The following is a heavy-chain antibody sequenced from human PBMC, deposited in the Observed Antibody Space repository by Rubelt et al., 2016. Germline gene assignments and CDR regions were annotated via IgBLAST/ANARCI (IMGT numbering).Heavy chain of an antibody. CDR3: AGGITIVGVASGYFDY. Sequence: QVQLQESGPGLVKPSETLSLTCTVSGGSISSYYWSWIRQPPGKGLEWIGYIYYSGSTNYNPSLKSRVTISVATSKNQFSLRLSSVTAADTAVYYCAGGITIVGVASGYFDYWGQGTLVTVSS. J-gene: IGHJ4*02. V-gene: IGHV4-59*01. CDR2: IYYSGST. D-gene: IGHD3-3*01. CDR1: GGSISSYY.